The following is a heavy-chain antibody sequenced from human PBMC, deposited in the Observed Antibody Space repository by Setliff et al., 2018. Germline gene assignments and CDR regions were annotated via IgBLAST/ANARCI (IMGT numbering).Heavy chain of an antibody. CDR3: GSRPEYGMDV. V-gene: IGHV3-23*01. CDR2: ISTSGVST. CDR1: GFTFSSYA. Sequence: GGSLRLSCAASGFTFSSYAMSWVRQAPGKGLEWVSTISTSGVSTYYADSVKGRFTISRDNSKNTLYLQMNTLRAEDAAVYYCGSRPEYGMDVWGQGTTVTVSS. J-gene: IGHJ6*02.